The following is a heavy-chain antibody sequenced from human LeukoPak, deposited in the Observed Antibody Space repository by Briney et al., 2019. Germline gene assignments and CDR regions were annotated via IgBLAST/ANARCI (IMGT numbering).Heavy chain of an antibody. Sequence: GGSLRLSCAASGFSFSTYAMSWVRQPPRKGLEWVSVISGSGASTYYADSVKGRFTISRDNSKNTLYLQTNSLRAEDTAVYYCAKDLGRSGSNWGQGTLVTVSS. D-gene: IGHD3-3*01. CDR3: AKDLGRSGSN. CDR2: ISGSGAST. J-gene: IGHJ4*02. V-gene: IGHV3-23*01. CDR1: GFSFSTYA.